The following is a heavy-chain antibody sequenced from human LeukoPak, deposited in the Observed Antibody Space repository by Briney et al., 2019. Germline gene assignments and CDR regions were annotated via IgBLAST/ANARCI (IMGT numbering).Heavy chain of an antibody. V-gene: IGHV4-30-4*01. CDR2: IYYSGST. D-gene: IGHD3-9*01. CDR3: ARDLTLHYGMDV. J-gene: IGHJ6*04. CDR1: GGSISSGDYY. Sequence: PSETLSLTCTVSGGSISSGDYYWSWLRQPPGKGLEWIGYIYYSGSTYYNPSLKSRVTISVDTSKNQFSVKLSSVTAADTAVYYCARDLTLHYGMDVWGKGTTVTVSS.